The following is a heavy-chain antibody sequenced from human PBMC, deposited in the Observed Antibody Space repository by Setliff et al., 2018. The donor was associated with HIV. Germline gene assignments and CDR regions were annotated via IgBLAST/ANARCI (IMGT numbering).Heavy chain of an antibody. D-gene: IGHD3-3*01. CDR3: ASWRVPRDAFDI. CDR2: ISWNSGSI. V-gene: IGHV3-9*01. CDR1: GFTFDDYA. Sequence: GGSLRLSCAASGFTFDDYAMHWVRQAPGKGLEWVSGISWNSGSIGYADSVKGRFTISRDNSKNTLYLQMNSLRAEDTAVYFCASWRVPRDAFDIWGLGTRVTVSS. J-gene: IGHJ3*02.